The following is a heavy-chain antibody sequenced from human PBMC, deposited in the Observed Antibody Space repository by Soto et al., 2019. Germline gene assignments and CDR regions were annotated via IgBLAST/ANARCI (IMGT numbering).Heavy chain of an antibody. Sequence: GESLKISCAASGFTFSSYAMSWVRQAPGKGLEWVSAISGSGGSTYYADSVKGRFTISRDNSKNTLYLQMNSLRAEDTAVYYCAKYSGSYYREYYFDYWGQGTLVTVSS. J-gene: IGHJ4*02. CDR1: GFTFSSYA. CDR3: AKYSGSYYREYYFDY. D-gene: IGHD1-26*01. V-gene: IGHV3-23*01. CDR2: ISGSGGST.